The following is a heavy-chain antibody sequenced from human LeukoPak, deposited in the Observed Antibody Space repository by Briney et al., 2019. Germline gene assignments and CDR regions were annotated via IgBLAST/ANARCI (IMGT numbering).Heavy chain of an antibody. Sequence: GASVKVSCKTSGYIFTDYYIHWVRQAPGQGLEWMAWINPNFGGTVYAQKFQGRVTLTRDTSITTVYMELSRLRSDDTAVYYCARDRSGAFDFWGQGNLVTVSS. J-gene: IGHJ4*02. CDR1: GYIFTDYY. V-gene: IGHV1-2*02. CDR2: INPNFGGT. CDR3: ARDRSGAFDF. D-gene: IGHD1-14*01.